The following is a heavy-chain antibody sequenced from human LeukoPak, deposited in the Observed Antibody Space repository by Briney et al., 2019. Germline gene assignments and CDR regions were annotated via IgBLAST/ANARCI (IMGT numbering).Heavy chain of an antibody. Sequence: SQTLSLTCAISRDSLSNNSDAWNWIRQSPSRGLEWLGRTYYRSEWYNDYAVSVKSRITINPDTSKNQFSLQLNSVTPEDTAVYYCARGKAFDVWGQGTLVTVSS. CDR1: RDSLSNNSDA. J-gene: IGHJ3*01. V-gene: IGHV6-1*01. CDR2: TYYRSEWYN. CDR3: ARGKAFDV.